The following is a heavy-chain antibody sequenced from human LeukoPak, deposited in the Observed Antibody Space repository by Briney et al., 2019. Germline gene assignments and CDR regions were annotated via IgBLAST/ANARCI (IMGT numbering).Heavy chain of an antibody. D-gene: IGHD1-26*01. CDR1: GFTFSSYS. CDR3: ARHDIVGAMPYYFDY. CDR2: ITSTSSYI. Sequence: GGSLRLSCAASGFTFSSYSMNWVRQAPGKGLEWVSSITSTSSYIYYADSLKGRFTISRDNAKNPLFLQMNSLRAEDTAVYYCARHDIVGAMPYYFDYWGQGTLVTVSS. V-gene: IGHV3-21*01. J-gene: IGHJ4*02.